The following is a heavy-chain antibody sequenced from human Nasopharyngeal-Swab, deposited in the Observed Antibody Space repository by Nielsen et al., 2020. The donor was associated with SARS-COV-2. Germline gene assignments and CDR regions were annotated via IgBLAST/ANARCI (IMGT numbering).Heavy chain of an antibody. V-gene: IGHV4-59*01. CDR2: IYYSGST. CDR3: ARVVDCGGDCYIPNDAFDI. Sequence: RQAPGKGLEWIGYIYYSGSTNYNPSLKSRVTISVDTSKNQFSLKLSSVTAADTAVYYCARVVDCGGDCYIPNDAFDIWGQGTMVTVSS. J-gene: IGHJ3*02. D-gene: IGHD2-21*01.